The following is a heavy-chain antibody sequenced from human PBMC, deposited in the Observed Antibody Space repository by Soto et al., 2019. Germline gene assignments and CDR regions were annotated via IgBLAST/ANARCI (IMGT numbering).Heavy chain of an antibody. J-gene: IGHJ6*02. CDR2: ISAYNGNT. D-gene: IGHD3-22*01. V-gene: IGHV1-18*01. Sequence: ASAKVSCKASGDTFTTYDLSWVRQAPGQGLEWMGWISAYNGNTNYAQNLQGRVTMTTDTSTSTAYMELRSLRSDDTAVYYCARVIGYYYHMDVWGQGTTVTVS. CDR3: ARVIGYYYHMDV. CDR1: GDTFTTYD.